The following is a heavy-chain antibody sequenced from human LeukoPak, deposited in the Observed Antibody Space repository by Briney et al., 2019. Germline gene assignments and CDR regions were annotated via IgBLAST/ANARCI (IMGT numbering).Heavy chain of an antibody. CDR3: AKDYCRGGNCPLPFFDS. J-gene: IGHJ4*02. Sequence: GGSLRLSCAVSGSTLTEHSWSWVRQAPGEGLEWVSDIIDVGGTYYADSVKGRFTISRDSSKNTLYLQMNSLRAEDTATYYCAKDYCRGGNCPLPFFDSWGQGTLVTVSS. V-gene: IGHV3-23*01. CDR2: IIDVGGT. CDR1: GSTLTEHS. D-gene: IGHD2-15*01.